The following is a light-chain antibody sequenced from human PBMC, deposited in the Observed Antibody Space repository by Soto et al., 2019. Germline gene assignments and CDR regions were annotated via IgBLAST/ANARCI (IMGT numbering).Light chain of an antibody. V-gene: IGKV3-20*01. CDR1: QSVRSNY. J-gene: IGKJ2*01. Sequence: EIVLTQSPGTLSLSPGERATLSCRASQSVRSNYLAWYQQKPGQAPSLLIYGTSGRTGGTPHRFTGSGSGTDFTLTISRLEPEDFAVYFCQQYDDSPGTFGQGTKLEIK. CDR3: QQYDDSPGT. CDR2: GTS.